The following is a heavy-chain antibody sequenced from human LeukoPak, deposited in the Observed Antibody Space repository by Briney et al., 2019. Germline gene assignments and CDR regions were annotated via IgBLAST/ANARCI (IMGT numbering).Heavy chain of an antibody. Sequence: ASVKVSCKASGYTFTIYDINWVRQAPGQGLEWMGIINPSGGSTSYAQKFQGRVTMTRDTSTSTVYMELSSLRSEDTAVYYCARRDYDILTGYGNWFDPWGQGTLVTVSS. J-gene: IGHJ5*02. CDR1: GYTFTIYD. CDR3: ARRDYDILTGYGNWFDP. D-gene: IGHD3-9*01. CDR2: INPSGGST. V-gene: IGHV1-46*01.